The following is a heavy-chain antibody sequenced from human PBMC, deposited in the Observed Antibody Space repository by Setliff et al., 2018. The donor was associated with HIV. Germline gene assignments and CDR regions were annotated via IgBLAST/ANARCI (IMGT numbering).Heavy chain of an antibody. J-gene: IGHJ4*02. D-gene: IGHD5-18*01. Sequence: LSLTCAISGDSVPSDSAAWNWIRQSPSRGLEWLARTYYRSKWYTDYAVSVKSRITINPDTSRNQFSLQLSSVIPDDSAVYFCARGGITAYYFDHWAQGTLVTVSS. CDR2: TYYRSKWYT. V-gene: IGHV6-1*01. CDR3: ARGGITAYYFDH. CDR1: GDSVPSDSAA.